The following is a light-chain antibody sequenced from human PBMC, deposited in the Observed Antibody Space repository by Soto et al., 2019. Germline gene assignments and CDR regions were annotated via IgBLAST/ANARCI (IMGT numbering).Light chain of an antibody. J-gene: IGKJ1*01. V-gene: IGKV3-15*01. CDR2: AAS. Sequence: EIVLTQSPATLSLSPGERATLSCRASQSVGTNFVWYQQKPGQAPRLLIYAASIRATGIPARFSGSGSGTEFALTISSLQSEDFAVYYCQQYNNWPRTFGQGTKV. CDR1: QSVGTN. CDR3: QQYNNWPRT.